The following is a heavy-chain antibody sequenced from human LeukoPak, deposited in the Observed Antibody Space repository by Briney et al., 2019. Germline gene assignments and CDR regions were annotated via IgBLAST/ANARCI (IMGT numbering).Heavy chain of an antibody. CDR3: ARDSGYSSGWYFFLDY. Sequence: GGSLRLSCAASGFTVSSNYMSWVRQAPGKGLEWVSVIYSGGSTYYADSVKGRFTISRDNSKSTLYLQMNSLRAEDTAVYYCARDSGYSSGWYFFLDYWGQGTLVTVSS. CDR1: GFTVSSNY. J-gene: IGHJ4*02. D-gene: IGHD6-19*01. CDR2: IYSGGST. V-gene: IGHV3-53*01.